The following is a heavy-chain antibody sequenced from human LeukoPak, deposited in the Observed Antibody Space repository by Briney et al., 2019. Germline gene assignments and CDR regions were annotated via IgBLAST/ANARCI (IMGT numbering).Heavy chain of an antibody. D-gene: IGHD7-27*01. CDR2: IYYTGST. CDR1: GGSIGSYY. V-gene: IGHV4-59*01. J-gene: IGHJ2*01. Sequence: MPSETLSLTCTVSGGSIGSYYWSWIRQPPGKGLEYIGYIYYTGSTNYNPSLKSRVTISLDTSRNQFSLELSSVTAADTAVYYCARDRTGEMFWYFDLWGRGTLVTVPS. CDR3: ARDRTGEMFWYFDL.